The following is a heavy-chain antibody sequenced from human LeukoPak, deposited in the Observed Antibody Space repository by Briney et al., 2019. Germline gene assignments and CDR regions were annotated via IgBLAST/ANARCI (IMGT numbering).Heavy chain of an antibody. CDR2: IYYSGST. V-gene: IGHV4-59*12. CDR3: ARAGQGYCTSASCFLSLDY. Sequence: SETLSLTCTVSGGSISSYYWSWIRQPPGKGLEWIGYIYYSGSTNYNPSLKSRVTISVDKSKNQFSLKLNSVTAADTAVYYCARAGQGYCTSASCFLSLDYWGQGILVTVSS. CDR1: GGSISSYY. D-gene: IGHD2-2*01. J-gene: IGHJ4*02.